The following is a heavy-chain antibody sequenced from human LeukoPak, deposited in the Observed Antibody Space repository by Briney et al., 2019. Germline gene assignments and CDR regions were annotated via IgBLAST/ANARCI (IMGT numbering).Heavy chain of an antibody. CDR2: ISAYNGKT. Sequence: ASVNVSCKASGYTFTIYGISWVRQAPGQGLEWMGWISAYNGKTNYAQKLQGRVTMTTDTSTSTAYMELRSLRSDDTAVYYCARDLIVDCSSTSCHPLYYYYYGMDVWGQGTTVTVSS. J-gene: IGHJ6*02. CDR3: ARDLIVDCSSTSCHPLYYYYYGMDV. D-gene: IGHD2-2*01. V-gene: IGHV1-18*01. CDR1: GYTFTIYG.